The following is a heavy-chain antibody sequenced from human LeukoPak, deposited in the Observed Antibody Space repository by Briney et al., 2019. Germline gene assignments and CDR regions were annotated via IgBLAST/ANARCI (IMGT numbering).Heavy chain of an antibody. J-gene: IGHJ4*02. CDR1: GYTFTSFG. V-gene: IGHV1-69*13. D-gene: IGHD1-26*01. CDR3: ASEQSYSGSYYDY. Sequence: SVTVSCRASGYTFTSFGISWLRQATGQGLGWMGGIIPIFGTANYAQKFQGRVTITADESTSTAYMELSSLRSEDTAVYYCASEQSYSGSYYDYWGQGTLVTVSS. CDR2: IIPIFGTA.